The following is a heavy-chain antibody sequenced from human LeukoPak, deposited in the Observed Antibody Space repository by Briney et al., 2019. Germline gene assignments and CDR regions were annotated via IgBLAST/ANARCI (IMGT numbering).Heavy chain of an antibody. Sequence: GGSLRLSCAASGFTVSSSYMSWVRQAPGKGLEWVANIKQDGSEKYYVDSVKGRFTISRDNAKNSLYLQMNSLRAEDTAVYYCARDGALAAAGDYWGQGTLVTVSS. CDR1: GFTVSSSY. CDR3: ARDGALAAAGDY. CDR2: IKQDGSEK. V-gene: IGHV3-7*01. J-gene: IGHJ4*02. D-gene: IGHD6-13*01.